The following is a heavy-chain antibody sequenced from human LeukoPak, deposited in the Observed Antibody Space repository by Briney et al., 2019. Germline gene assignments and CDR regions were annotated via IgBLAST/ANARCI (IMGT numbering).Heavy chain of an antibody. CDR1: GFTFSSYE. D-gene: IGHD6-19*01. CDR2: ISSSGSTI. J-gene: IGHJ4*02. Sequence: TGGSLRLSCAASGFTFSSYEMNWVRQAPGKGLEWVSYISSSGSTIYYADSVKGRFTISRDNAKNSLYLQMNSLRAEDTAVYYCAREWYSSGWKYYFDYWGQGTLVTVSS. CDR3: AREWYSSGWKYYFDY. V-gene: IGHV3-48*03.